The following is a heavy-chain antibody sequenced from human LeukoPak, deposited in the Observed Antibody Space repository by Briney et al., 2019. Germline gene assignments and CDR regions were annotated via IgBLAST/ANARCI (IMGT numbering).Heavy chain of an antibody. CDR2: IKPDGSDK. CDR1: GFSFRSHW. CDR3: ATFSAQTFDI. J-gene: IGHJ3*02. Sequence: PGGSLRLSCVGSGFSFRSHWVNWVRQSPGKGLEWVANIKPDGSDKYYVDSARGRFTVSRDNAKNSAFLQMNSLRAEDTAIYYCATFSAQTFDIWGQGTLVSVSS. V-gene: IGHV3-7*01. D-gene: IGHD1-26*01.